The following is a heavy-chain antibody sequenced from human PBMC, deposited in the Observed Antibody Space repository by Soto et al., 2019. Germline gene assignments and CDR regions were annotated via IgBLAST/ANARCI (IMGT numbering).Heavy chain of an antibody. CDR1: GFTFSSHW. V-gene: IGHV3-23*01. CDR3: AKDSAVAGLDY. Sequence: GGSLRLSCAASGFTFSSHWMNWVRQAPGKGLEWVSAISGSGGSTYYADSVKGRFTISRDNSKNTLYLQMNSLRAEDTAVYYCAKDSAVAGLDYWGQGTLVTVSS. D-gene: IGHD6-19*01. J-gene: IGHJ4*02. CDR2: ISGSGGST.